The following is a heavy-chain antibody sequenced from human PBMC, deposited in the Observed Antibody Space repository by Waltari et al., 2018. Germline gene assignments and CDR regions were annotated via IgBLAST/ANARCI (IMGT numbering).Heavy chain of an antibody. V-gene: IGHV1-18*01. D-gene: IGHD6-13*01. CDR3: ARDDVDSSSFGGF. J-gene: IGHJ4*02. CDR1: GFIFSNYG. CDR2: ISAYNGNT. Sequence: QLQLVQSGAEVKKPGASVKVSCKGSGFIFSNYGNTWVRQAPGQGLEWMGWISAYNGNTNYEQKFQGRVTMTTDTSTSTAYMELRSLRSDDTAVYYCARDDVDSSSFGGFWGQGTLVTVSS.